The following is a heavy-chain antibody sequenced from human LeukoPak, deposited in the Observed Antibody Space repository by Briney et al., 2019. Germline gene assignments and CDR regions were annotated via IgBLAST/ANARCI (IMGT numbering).Heavy chain of an antibody. Sequence: GGSLRLSCAASGFTFDDYGMSWVRQAPGNGLEWLSGINWNGGSAYYADSLKGRFTISRDNAKNSLYLHMNSPRAEDTALYFCARDSGDYPQTRYYFDYWGQGTLVTVSS. CDR2: INWNGGSA. J-gene: IGHJ4*02. V-gene: IGHV3-20*04. D-gene: IGHD4-17*01. CDR3: ARDSGDYPQTRYYFDY. CDR1: GFTFDDYG.